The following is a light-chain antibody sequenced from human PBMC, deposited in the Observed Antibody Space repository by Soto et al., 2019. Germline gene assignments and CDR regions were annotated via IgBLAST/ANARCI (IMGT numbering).Light chain of an antibody. J-gene: IGLJ2*01. CDR1: SSDVGGYNF. CDR3: SSYANSVALI. Sequence: QSALTQPASVSGSPGQSITISCTGTSSDVGGYNFVSWYQQHPGKAPTLVIYDISNRPSGVSNRFSGSKSGNTASLTISGLQAEDEDDYYCSSYANSVALIFGGGTKVTVL. CDR2: DIS. V-gene: IGLV2-14*01.